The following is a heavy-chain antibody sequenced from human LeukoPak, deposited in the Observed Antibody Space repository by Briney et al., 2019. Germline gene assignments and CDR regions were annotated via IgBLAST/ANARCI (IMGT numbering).Heavy chain of an antibody. J-gene: IGHJ5*02. Sequence: SETLSLTCTVSGGSISSYYWGWIRQPPGKGLEWIGEINHSGSTNYNPSLKSRVTISVDTSKNQFSLKLSSVTAADTAVYYCARRTRPRFDPWGQGTLVTVSS. CDR1: GGSISSYY. CDR2: INHSGST. V-gene: IGHV4-34*01. CDR3: ARRTRPRFDP.